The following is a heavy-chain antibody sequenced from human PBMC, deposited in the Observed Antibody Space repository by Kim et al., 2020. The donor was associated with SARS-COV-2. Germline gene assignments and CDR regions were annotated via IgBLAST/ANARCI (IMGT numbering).Heavy chain of an antibody. V-gene: IGHV3-23*02. J-gene: IGHJ5*02. Sequence: SVKGRSTIARDNTRNTWYLQMNSLKVEDTAIYYCAKGSYSSSPQGWFDPWGQGALVTVSS. CDR3: AKGSYSSSPQGWFDP. D-gene: IGHD6-6*01.